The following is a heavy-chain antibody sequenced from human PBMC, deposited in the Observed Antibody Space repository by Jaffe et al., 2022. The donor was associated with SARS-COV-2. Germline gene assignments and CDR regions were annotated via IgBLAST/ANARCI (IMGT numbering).Heavy chain of an antibody. Sequence: EVQLVESGGGLVQPGRSLRLSCAASGFTFDDYAMHWVRQAPGKGLEWVSGISWNSGSIGYADSVKGRFTISRDNAKNSLYLQMNSLRAEDTALYYCAKDSSSWYGGGAFDIWGQGTMVTVSS. CDR2: ISWNSGSI. V-gene: IGHV3-9*01. CDR1: GFTFDDYA. D-gene: IGHD6-13*01. CDR3: AKDSSSWYGGGAFDI. J-gene: IGHJ3*02.